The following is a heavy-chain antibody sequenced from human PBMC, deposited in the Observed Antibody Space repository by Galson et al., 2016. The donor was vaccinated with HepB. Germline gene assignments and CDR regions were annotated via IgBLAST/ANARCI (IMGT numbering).Heavy chain of an antibody. CDR1: GYTFTSYG. CDR3: ARTGGYDSSGYYYPDNWFDP. J-gene: IGHJ5*02. V-gene: IGHV1-18*01. CDR2: ISANNGNT. Sequence: SVKVSCQASGYTFTSYGISWVRQAPGQGLEWMGRISANNGNTNYAQKLQGRVTMTTDTSTSTVYMELRSLRSDDTAVYYCARTGGYDSSGYYYPDNWFDPWGQGTLVTVSS. D-gene: IGHD3-22*01.